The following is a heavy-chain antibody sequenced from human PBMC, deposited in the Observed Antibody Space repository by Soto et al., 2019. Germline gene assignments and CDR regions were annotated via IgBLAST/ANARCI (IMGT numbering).Heavy chain of an antibody. CDR3: AKGGSSWTEWFDP. CDR1: GYPLTAKY. CDR2: INPSSGGT. V-gene: IGHV1-2*02. D-gene: IGHD6-13*01. Sequence: QVQLVQSGAEVKKPGASVKVSCKASGYPLTAKYLHWVRQAPGQGLEWMGWINPSSGGTKEAQKFRGRVTMTRYTSISAAYMELSRLTSDDTAVYYCAKGGSSWTEWFDPWGQGTLVTVSS. J-gene: IGHJ5*02.